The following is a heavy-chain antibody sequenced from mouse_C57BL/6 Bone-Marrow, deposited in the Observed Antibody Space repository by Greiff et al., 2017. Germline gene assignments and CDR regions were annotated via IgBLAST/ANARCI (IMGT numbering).Heavy chain of an antibody. CDR1: GYTFTSYW. V-gene: IGHV1-59*01. D-gene: IGHD2-4*01. J-gene: IGHJ1*03. CDR3: ADLDYYDYDEGYFDV. CDR2: IDPSDSYT. Sequence: QVQLQQPGAELVRPGTSVKLSCKASGYTFTSYWMHWVKQRPGQGLEWIGVIDPSDSYTNYNQKFKGKATLTVDTSSSTAYMQLSSLTSEDSAVYYCADLDYYDYDEGYFDVWGTGTTVTVSS.